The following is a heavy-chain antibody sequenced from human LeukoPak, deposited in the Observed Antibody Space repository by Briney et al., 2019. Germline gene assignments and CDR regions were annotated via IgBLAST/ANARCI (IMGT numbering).Heavy chain of an antibody. V-gene: IGHV3-11*01. D-gene: IGHD2-21*02. CDR2: ISSSGSTI. CDR1: GFTFSDYY. J-gene: IGHJ4*02. CDR3: AKGDNSGAFVVVVTPSFDY. Sequence: PGGSLRLSCAASGFTFSDYYMSWIRQAPGKGLEWVSYISSSGSTIYYADSVKGRFTISRDNAKNSLYLQMNSLRAEDTAVYYCAKGDNSGAFVVVVTPSFDYWGQGTLVTVSS.